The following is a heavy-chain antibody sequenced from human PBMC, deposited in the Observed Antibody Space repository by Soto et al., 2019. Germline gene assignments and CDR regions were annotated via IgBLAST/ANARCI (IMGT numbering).Heavy chain of an antibody. Sequence: VQLVEAGGGLVQPGGSLRLSCVASGFTFSNYWMTWVRQAPGKGLEWVANIKQDGSETYYLDSVKGRLTISRDNANNSLYLQMNSLRAEDTAVYFCARDTVTHYFDHWGRGSLVTVSS. D-gene: IGHD4-17*01. V-gene: IGHV3-7*01. CDR1: GFTFSNYW. CDR2: IKQDGSET. CDR3: ARDTVTHYFDH. J-gene: IGHJ4*02.